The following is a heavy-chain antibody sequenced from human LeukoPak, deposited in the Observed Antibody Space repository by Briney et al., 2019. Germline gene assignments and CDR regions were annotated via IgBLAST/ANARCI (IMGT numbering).Heavy chain of an antibody. CDR2: INQSGDT. J-gene: IGHJ3*01. CDR1: GGSLSDYN. V-gene: IGHV4-34*01. Sequence: SETLSLTCAVYGGSLSDYNWSWFRQPPGKGLEWMGEINQSGDTHDNPSLKSRVTISLDSSKNQFSLNLRSVTAADTAVCYCARVLRYGAVVATDAFDVWGQGTRVTVSS. D-gene: IGHD4-23*01. CDR3: ARVLRYGAVVATDAFDV.